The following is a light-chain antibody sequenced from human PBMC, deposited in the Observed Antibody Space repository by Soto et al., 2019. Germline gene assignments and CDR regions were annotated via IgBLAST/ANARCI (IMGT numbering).Light chain of an antibody. CDR2: GAS. Sequence: EIVLTQSPGTLSLSPGERATLSCRASQSVSSSFLAWYQQKPGQAPRLLIYGASGRATGIPDRFSGSGSGTDFTLTISRLEPEDFAVYYCRQYDSSPITFGQGTRLEIK. J-gene: IGKJ5*01. V-gene: IGKV3-20*01. CDR3: RQYDSSPIT. CDR1: QSVSSSF.